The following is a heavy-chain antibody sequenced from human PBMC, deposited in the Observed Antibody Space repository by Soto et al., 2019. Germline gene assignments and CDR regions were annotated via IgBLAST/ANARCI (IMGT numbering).Heavy chain of an antibody. V-gene: IGHV1-2*02. D-gene: IGHD2-21*02. CDR1: GFTFTGHY. CDR3: ARAPILVSVTLHENYFDS. Sequence: ASVKVSCKASGFTFTGHYIHWVRQAPGQGLEWMGWINPNSGGTSYAQKLQGRITIIADESTNTVYMELSNLRSADTGVYYCARAPILVSVTLHENYFDSWGQGTLVTVSS. J-gene: IGHJ4*02. CDR2: INPNSGGT.